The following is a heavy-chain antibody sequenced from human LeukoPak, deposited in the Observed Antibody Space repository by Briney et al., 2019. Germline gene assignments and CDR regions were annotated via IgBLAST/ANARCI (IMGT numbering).Heavy chain of an antibody. D-gene: IGHD6-13*01. J-gene: IGHJ4*02. V-gene: IGHV3-48*04. Sequence: GGSLRLSCAASVFTFSSYSMNWVRQAPGKGLEWVSYISSSSSTIYYADSVKGRFTISRDNAKNSLFLQMNSLRAEDTAVYYCARGPLIAAAGTWWGQGTLVTVSS. CDR3: ARGPLIAAAGTW. CDR1: VFTFSSYS. CDR2: ISSSSSTI.